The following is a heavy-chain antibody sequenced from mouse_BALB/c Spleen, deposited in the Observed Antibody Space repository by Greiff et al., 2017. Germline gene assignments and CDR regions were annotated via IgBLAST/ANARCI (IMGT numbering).Heavy chain of an antibody. Sequence: VQLQQPGAELVMPGASVKMSCKASGYTFTDYWMHWVKQRPGQGLEWIGAIDTSDSYTSYNQKFKGKATLTVDESSSTAYMQLSSLTSEDSAVYYCARSSGYDYWGQGTTLTVSS. CDR2: IDTSDSYT. J-gene: IGHJ2*01. CDR3: ARSSGYDY. D-gene: IGHD3-1*01. V-gene: IGHV1-69*01. CDR1: GYTFTDYW.